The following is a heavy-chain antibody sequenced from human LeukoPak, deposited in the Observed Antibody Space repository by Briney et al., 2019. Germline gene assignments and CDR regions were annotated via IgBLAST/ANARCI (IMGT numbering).Heavy chain of an antibody. J-gene: IGHJ5*02. CDR2: ISHDGSNK. D-gene: IGHD3-10*01. CDR3: ARERILWFGEFKNWFDP. CDR1: GFPFSDYG. V-gene: IGHV3-30*03. Sequence: PGGSLRLSCAASGFPFSDYGMYWVRQAPGKGLEWLAVISHDGSNKYYADSVKGRITISRDNSKNTLYLQMNSLRAEDTAVYYCARERILWFGEFKNWFDPWGQGTLVTVSS.